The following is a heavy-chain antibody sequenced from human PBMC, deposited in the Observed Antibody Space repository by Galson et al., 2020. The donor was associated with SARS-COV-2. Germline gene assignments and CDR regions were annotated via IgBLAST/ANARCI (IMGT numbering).Heavy chain of an antibody. J-gene: IGHJ2*01. V-gene: IGHV4-38-2*01. CDR1: GYSISSGYY. D-gene: IGHD2-15*01. Sequence: SETLSLTCSVSGYSISSGYYWGWIRQPPGKGLEWIGSIYHSGNTYYNPSLQSRVTISVDTSKNQFSLNLSSVNAADTAVYYCARSIYCSGGTCYNWYFDLWGRGTLVTVSS. CDR2: IYHSGNT. CDR3: ARSIYCSGGTCYNWYFDL.